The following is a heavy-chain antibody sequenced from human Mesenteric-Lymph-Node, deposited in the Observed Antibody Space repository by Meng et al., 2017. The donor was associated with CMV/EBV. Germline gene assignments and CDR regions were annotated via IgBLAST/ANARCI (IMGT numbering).Heavy chain of an antibody. V-gene: IGHV4-61*08. CDR3: AKSRSSTPGIVDD. CDR1: GVSVTSGAYH. D-gene: IGHD2/OR15-2a*01. CDR2: IYGTGIT. Sequence: QVPLQVSGPGLVKPSVTLSLTCIVSGVSVTSGAYHWSWIRQSPGKGLEWIGYIYGTGITIYNPSLKSRVTILLETSKNQFSLKLNSVTTADTAVYYCAKSRSSTPGIVDDWGQGTLVTVSS. J-gene: IGHJ4*02.